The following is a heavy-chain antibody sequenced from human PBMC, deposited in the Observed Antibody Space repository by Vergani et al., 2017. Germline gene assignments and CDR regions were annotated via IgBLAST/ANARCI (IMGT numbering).Heavy chain of an antibody. CDR1: GYTFTSYA. Sequence: QVQLVQSGAEVKKPGASVKVSCKASGYTFTSYAMHWVRQAPGQRLEGMGWINAGNGNTKYSQKCKGKVTITRDTSASTAYMELSSLRAEDTAVYYGAIAYSLRFDPWGQGTLVTVSS. D-gene: IGHD2-21*01. J-gene: IGHJ5*02. V-gene: IGHV1-3*01. CDR2: INAGNGNT. CDR3: AIAYSLRFDP.